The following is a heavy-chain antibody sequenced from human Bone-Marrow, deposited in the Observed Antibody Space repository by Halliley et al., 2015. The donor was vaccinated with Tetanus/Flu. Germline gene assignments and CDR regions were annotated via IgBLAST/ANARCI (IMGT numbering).Heavy chain of an antibody. J-gene: IGHJ4*02. V-gene: IGHV5-51*01. D-gene: IGHD6-19*01. CDR2: IYAGASDP. CDR3: ARLNGYHSSGWYLTY. Sequence: GVIYAGASDPRYSPSFEGQVTISADKSITTAYLQWSSLKASDTAMYYCARLNGYHSSGWYLTYWGQGTLVTVSS.